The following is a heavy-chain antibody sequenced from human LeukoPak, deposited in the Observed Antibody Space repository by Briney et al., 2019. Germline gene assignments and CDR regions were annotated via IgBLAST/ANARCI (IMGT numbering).Heavy chain of an antibody. Sequence: PSETLSLTCSVSGDSISGYYWSWIRQPPGKGLEWIGNIYYSGSTNYNPSLKSRVTISVDTSKNQFSLKLTSVTAADTAVYYCARDPWGLRIWGQGTMVTVSS. CDR2: IYYSGST. V-gene: IGHV4-59*01. D-gene: IGHD2-21*02. J-gene: IGHJ3*02. CDR3: ARDPWGLRI. CDR1: GDSISGYY.